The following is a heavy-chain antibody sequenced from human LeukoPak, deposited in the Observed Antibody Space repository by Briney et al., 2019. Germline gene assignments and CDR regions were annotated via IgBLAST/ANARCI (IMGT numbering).Heavy chain of an antibody. J-gene: IGHJ4*02. D-gene: IGHD6-13*01. V-gene: IGHV4-4*07. CDR3: ARGHSDSWSVFDY. CDR2: MQTSGRN. CDR1: GGSISSYH. Sequence: KPSETLSLTCTVSGGSISSYHWSWIRQPAGKGLEWIGLMQTSGRNDYTLSVKSRLTMSGDRSKNPLSLKLSSVIAADTAVYYCARGHSDSWSVFDYWGQGTLVTISS.